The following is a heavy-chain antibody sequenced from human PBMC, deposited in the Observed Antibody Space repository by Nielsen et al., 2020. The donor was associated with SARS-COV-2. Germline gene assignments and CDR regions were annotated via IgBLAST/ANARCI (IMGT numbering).Heavy chain of an antibody. CDR1: GGSVSSGSYY. D-gene: IGHD2-2*01. J-gene: IGHJ4*02. CDR3: ARAPAWFAYDY. Sequence: GSLRLSCTVSGGSVSSGSYYWSWIRQPPGKGLEWIGYISYSGSTNYNPSLKSRVTISVDTSKNQFSLKLSSVTAADTAVYYCARAPAWFAYDYWGQGTLVTVSS. V-gene: IGHV4-61*01. CDR2: ISYSGST.